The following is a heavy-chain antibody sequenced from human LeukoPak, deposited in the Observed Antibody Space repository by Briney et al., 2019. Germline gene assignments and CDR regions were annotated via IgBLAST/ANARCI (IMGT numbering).Heavy chain of an antibody. D-gene: IGHD3-16*01. Sequence: GGSLRLSCAASGFTFSSYAMSWVRQAPGKGLEWVSVISVSGGGTYYADSVRGRFTISRDNSKNPLYLQMNSLRAEDTAVYYCAKDGGAYFEYWGQGTLVTVSA. CDR2: ISVSGGGT. CDR3: AKDGGAYFEY. V-gene: IGHV3-23*01. CDR1: GFTFSSYA. J-gene: IGHJ4*02.